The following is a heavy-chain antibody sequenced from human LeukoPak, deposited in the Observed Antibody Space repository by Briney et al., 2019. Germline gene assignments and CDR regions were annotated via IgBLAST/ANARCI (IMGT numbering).Heavy chain of an antibody. V-gene: IGHV4-59*08. CDR1: GGSINNYY. J-gene: IGHJ4*02. D-gene: IGHD3-22*01. CDR2: IYYSGRT. Sequence: SETLSLTCTVSGGSINNYYWSWIRQPPGKGLEWIGYIYYSGRTDYNPSLKSRVTISVDTSKSQFSLKLSSVTAADTAVYYCARLGWDYYDSSGYYFYWGQGTLVTVSS. CDR3: ARLGWDYYDSSGYYFY.